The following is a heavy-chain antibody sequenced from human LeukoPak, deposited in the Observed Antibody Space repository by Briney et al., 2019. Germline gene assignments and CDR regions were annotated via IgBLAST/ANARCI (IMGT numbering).Heavy chain of an antibody. CDR3: VKEGEMGQNYYGSGRYYYYMDV. D-gene: IGHD3-10*01. V-gene: IGHV3-9*01. CDR1: GFTFDDFA. Sequence: PGRSLRLSCAASGFTFDDFAMHWVRQAPGKGLEWASGINWNSGTIAYAVSVKGRFTISRDNAKNSLYLQMNSLRADDTALYYCVKEGEMGQNYYGSGRYYYYMDVWGKGTMVTVSS. J-gene: IGHJ6*03. CDR2: INWNSGTI.